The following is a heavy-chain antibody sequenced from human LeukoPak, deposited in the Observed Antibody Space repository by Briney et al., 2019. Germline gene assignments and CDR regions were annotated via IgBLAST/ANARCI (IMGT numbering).Heavy chain of an antibody. D-gene: IGHD3-10*01. J-gene: IGHJ6*02. CDR1: GFTFSSYA. V-gene: IGHV3-23*01. CDR2: VSSTGGTT. CDR3: AKRSAYGSGNYFYYYGMDV. Sequence: GGSLRLSCAASGFTFSSYAMNWVRQAPGKGLEWVSAVSSTGGTTYYADSVEGRFTISRDNSKNTLYLQMNSLRAEDTAVYYCAKRSAYGSGNYFYYYGMDVWGQGTTVTVSS.